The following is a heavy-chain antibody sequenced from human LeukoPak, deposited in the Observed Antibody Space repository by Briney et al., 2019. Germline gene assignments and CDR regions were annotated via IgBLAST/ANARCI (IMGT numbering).Heavy chain of an antibody. CDR1: GFTFSSYN. Sequence: GGSLRLSCAASGFTFSSYNMYWVRQAPGKGLEWVSSISSSSNYIYYADSMKGRFTISRDNAKNSLCLQMNSLRAEDTAVYYCARKIATRHYFDYWGQGTPVTVSS. CDR3: ARKIATRHYFDY. CDR2: ISSSSNYI. J-gene: IGHJ4*02. V-gene: IGHV3-21*01. D-gene: IGHD6-6*01.